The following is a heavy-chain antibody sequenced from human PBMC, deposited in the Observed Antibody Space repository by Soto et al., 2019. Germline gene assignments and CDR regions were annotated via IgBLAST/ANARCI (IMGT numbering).Heavy chain of an antibody. D-gene: IGHD3-10*01. V-gene: IGHV1-2*02. CDR3: AKSRRSSSFGGFDF. Sequence: GASVKVSCKASGYTFTGYYMHWVRQAPGQGLEWMGWINPNTGGTKYAQKFQGRVTMPRETSIGTAYMELTRLRSDDTAMYYCAKSRRSSSFGGFDFWGQGTLVTVSS. CDR1: GYTFTGYY. CDR2: INPNTGGT. J-gene: IGHJ4*02.